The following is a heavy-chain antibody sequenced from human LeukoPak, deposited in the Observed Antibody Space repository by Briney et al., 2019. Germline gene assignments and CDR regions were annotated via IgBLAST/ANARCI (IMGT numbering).Heavy chain of an antibody. Sequence: SETLSLTCAVYGGSFSGYYWSWICRPPGKGLEWIGEINHSGSTNYNPSLKSRVTISVDTSKNQFSLKLSSVTAADTAVYYCARGPYSNYYRFDYWGQGTLVTVSS. V-gene: IGHV4-34*01. CDR1: GGSFSGYY. J-gene: IGHJ4*02. CDR2: INHSGST. D-gene: IGHD4-4*01. CDR3: ARGPYSNYYRFDY.